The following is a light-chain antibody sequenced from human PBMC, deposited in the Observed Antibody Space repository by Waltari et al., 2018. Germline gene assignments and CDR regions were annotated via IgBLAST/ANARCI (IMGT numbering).Light chain of an antibody. CDR3: LQRSNWPYS. CDR1: QSVSSS. J-gene: IGKJ2*03. V-gene: IGKV3D-20*02. CDR2: DAS. Sequence: EIVMTQSPATLSLSPGESATLSCRASQSVSSSLAWYHQKPGQAPRLLIYDASSRATGIPDRCSGSGSGTDFTLTISSLEPEDVAVYYCLQRSNWPYSFGQGTKVEI.